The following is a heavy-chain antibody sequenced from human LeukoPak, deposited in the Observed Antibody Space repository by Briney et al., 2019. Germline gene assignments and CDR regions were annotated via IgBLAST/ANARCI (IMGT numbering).Heavy chain of an antibody. CDR1: GGSMSSYY. J-gene: IGHJ4*01. Sequence: PSENLSLTCTVSGGSMSSYYWSWIRQPAGKGLEWIGRMYLSGETNYNPSLKSRVTMSLDTSRNHFSLKLTSATAADTAVYYCASGIQWTGNNYWGQGTLVTVSS. D-gene: IGHD3/OR15-3a*01. CDR3: ASGIQWTGNNY. V-gene: IGHV4-4*07. CDR2: MYLSGET.